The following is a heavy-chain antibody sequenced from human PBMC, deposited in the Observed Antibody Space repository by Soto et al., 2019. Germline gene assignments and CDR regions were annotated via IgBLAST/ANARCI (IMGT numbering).Heavy chain of an antibody. V-gene: IGHV4-4*02. J-gene: IGHJ6*02. CDR2: IHHSGAS. D-gene: IGHD3-10*01. CDR3: AAVDYYYGSGSRVGLDV. CDR1: GSSISNNNW. Sequence: PSETLSLTCAVSGSSISNNNWWSWVRQSPGEGLEWIGEIHHSGASDYNPSLRSRVTISVDKSRNQFSLNLSSVTAADTAIYYWAAVDYYYGSGSRVGLDVWGQGTTVTVSS.